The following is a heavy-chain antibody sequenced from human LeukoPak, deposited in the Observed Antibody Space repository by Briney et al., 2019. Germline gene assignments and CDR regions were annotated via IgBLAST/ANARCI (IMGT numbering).Heavy chain of an antibody. J-gene: IGHJ4*02. CDR3: ARADSRTAFDY. D-gene: IGHD3-22*01. CDR2: ISAYNDNT. Sequence: ASVKVSCKASGYTFTSYVISWVRQAPGQGLEWMGWISAYNDNTNYAQNLQGRVTMTTDTSTSTTYMELRSLRSDDTAVYYCARADSRTAFDYWGQGTLVTVSS. CDR1: GYTFTSYV. V-gene: IGHV1-18*01.